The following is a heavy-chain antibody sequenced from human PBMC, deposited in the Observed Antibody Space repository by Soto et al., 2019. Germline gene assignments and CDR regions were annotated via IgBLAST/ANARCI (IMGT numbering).Heavy chain of an antibody. J-gene: IGHJ4*02. CDR3: ARDGSRYYFDY. CDR2: IIPILGIA. V-gene: IGHV1-69*04. Sequence: AASVKASCKYSGGTIRSYTIGWVRQAPGQGLDWMGRIIPILGIANYAQKFQGRVTITADKSTSTAYMELSSLRSEDTAVYYCARDGSRYYFDYWGQGTLVTVSS. D-gene: IGHD2-2*01. CDR1: GGTIRSYT.